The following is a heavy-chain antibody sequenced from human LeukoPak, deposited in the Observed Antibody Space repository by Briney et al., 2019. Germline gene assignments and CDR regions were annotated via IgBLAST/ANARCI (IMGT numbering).Heavy chain of an antibody. V-gene: IGHV4-34*01. D-gene: IGHD5-18*01. CDR2: INHSGST. J-gene: IGHJ4*02. Sequence: SETLSLTCAVYGGSFTNYYWSWIRQAPGKGLEWIGEINHSGSTNYNPSLKSRLTISVDTSENQFSLKLSSVTGADTAVYYCARAPGYSFGYTHWGQGALVTVSS. CDR1: GGSFTNYY. CDR3: ARAPGYSFGYTH.